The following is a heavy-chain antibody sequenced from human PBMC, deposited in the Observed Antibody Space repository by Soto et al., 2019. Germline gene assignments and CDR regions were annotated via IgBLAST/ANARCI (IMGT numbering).Heavy chain of an antibody. D-gene: IGHD6-13*01. CDR1: GFTFSSYG. CDR3: ARDKGIAAAGILVY. CDR2: IWYDGSNK. V-gene: IGHV3-33*01. Sequence: QVQLVESGGGVVQPGRSLRLSCAASGFTFSSYGMHWVRQAPGKGLEWVAVIWYDGSNKYYADSVKGRFTISRDNSKNTLYLQMNSLRVEDTAVYYCARDKGIAAAGILVYWGQGTLVTVSS. J-gene: IGHJ4*02.